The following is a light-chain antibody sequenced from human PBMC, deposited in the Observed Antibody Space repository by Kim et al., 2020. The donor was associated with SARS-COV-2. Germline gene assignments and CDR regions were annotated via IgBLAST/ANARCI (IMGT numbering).Light chain of an antibody. J-gene: IGKJ1*01. V-gene: IGKV3-15*01. CDR2: SAS. CDR1: QSVSSN. Sequence: VSPGERATLSCRASQSVSSNLAWYQQKPGQAPRLLIDSASTRATGIPARFSGSGSGTEFSLTISSLQSEDFAVYYCQQYNNWPWTFGQGTKVDIK. CDR3: QQYNNWPWT.